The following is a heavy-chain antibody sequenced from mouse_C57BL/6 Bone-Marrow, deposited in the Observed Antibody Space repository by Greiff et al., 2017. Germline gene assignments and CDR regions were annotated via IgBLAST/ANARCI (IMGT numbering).Heavy chain of an antibody. J-gene: IGHJ1*03. CDR1: GYTFTDYN. Sequence: EVKLQQSGPELVKPGASVKIPCKASGYTFTDYNMDWVKQSHGKSLEWIGDINPNNGGTIYNQKFKGKATLTVDKSSSTAYMELRSLTSEDTAVYYCARGVYYGSEENWYFDVWGTGTTVTVSS. D-gene: IGHD1-1*01. CDR2: INPNNGGT. CDR3: ARGVYYGSEENWYFDV. V-gene: IGHV1-18*01.